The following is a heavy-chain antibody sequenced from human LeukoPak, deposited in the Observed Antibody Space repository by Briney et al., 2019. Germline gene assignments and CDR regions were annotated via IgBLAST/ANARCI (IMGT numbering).Heavy chain of an antibody. CDR3: ATDAHYGDYCY. D-gene: IGHD4-17*01. CDR1: GFTFRRYW. Sequence: PGGSLRLSCAASGFTFRRYWMHWVRQGLGKGLVWVSHINSDGSSTTYADSVKGRFTISRNNAKNTLYLQMNSLRAEDTAVYYCATDAHYGDYCYWGQGTLVTVSS. CDR2: INSDGSST. V-gene: IGHV3-74*01. J-gene: IGHJ4*02.